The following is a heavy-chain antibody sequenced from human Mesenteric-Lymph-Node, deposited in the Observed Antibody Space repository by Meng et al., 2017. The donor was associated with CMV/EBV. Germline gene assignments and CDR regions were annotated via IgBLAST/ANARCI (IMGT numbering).Heavy chain of an antibody. J-gene: IGHJ5*02. CDR2: ISSSSSYI. Sequence: TFSSYSMNWVRQAPGKGLEWVSSISSSSSYIYYADSVKGRFTISRDNAKNSLYLQMNSLRAEDTAVYYCARGLTIFGVVITRGWFDPWGQGTLVTVSS. CDR1: TFSSYS. CDR3: ARGLTIFGVVITRGWFDP. V-gene: IGHV3-21*01. D-gene: IGHD3-3*01.